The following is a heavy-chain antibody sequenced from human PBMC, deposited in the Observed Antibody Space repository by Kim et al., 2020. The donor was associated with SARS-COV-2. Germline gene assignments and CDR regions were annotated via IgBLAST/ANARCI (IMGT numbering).Heavy chain of an antibody. Sequence: SETLSLTCAVYGGSFSGYYWSWIRQPPGKGLEWIGEINHSGSTNYNPSLKSRVTISVDTSKNQFSLKLSSVTAADTAVYYCARGGDKGGGIAAAGRDYYGMDVWGQGTTVTVSS. V-gene: IGHV4-34*01. J-gene: IGHJ6*02. CDR1: GGSFSGYY. CDR2: INHSGST. CDR3: ARGGDKGGGIAAAGRDYYGMDV. D-gene: IGHD6-13*01.